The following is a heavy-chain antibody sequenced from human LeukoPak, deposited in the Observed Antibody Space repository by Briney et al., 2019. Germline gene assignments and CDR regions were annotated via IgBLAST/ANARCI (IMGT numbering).Heavy chain of an antibody. D-gene: IGHD5-18*01. V-gene: IGHV4-34*01. CDR1: GGSFSGYY. CDR2: INHSGST. Sequence: SETLSLTCAVYGGSFSGYYWSWIRQPPGKGLEWTGEINHSGSTNYNPSLKSRVTISVDTSKNQFSLKLSSVTAADTAVYYCARDRGGRYSYGYFDYWGQGTLVTVSS. CDR3: ARDRGGRYSYGYFDY. J-gene: IGHJ4*02.